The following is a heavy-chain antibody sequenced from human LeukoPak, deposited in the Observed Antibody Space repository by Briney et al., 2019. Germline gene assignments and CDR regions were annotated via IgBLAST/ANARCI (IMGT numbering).Heavy chain of an antibody. CDR1: GFQFNIYS. J-gene: IGHJ4*02. Sequence: GGSLRLSCAVSGFQFNIYSMNWVRQAPGKGLEWVSAISGSGGSTYYADSVKGRFTISRDNAKNSLYLQMNSLRAEDTAVYYCARVPQYSGSFVFDYWGQGTLVTVSS. D-gene: IGHD1-26*01. CDR2: ISGSGGST. V-gene: IGHV3-21*01. CDR3: ARVPQYSGSFVFDY.